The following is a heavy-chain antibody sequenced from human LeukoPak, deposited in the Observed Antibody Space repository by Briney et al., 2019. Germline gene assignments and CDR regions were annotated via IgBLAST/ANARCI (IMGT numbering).Heavy chain of an antibody. D-gene: IGHD3-22*01. V-gene: IGHV1-2*02. CDR3: AGSYDRARDVFDI. Sequence: ASVKVSCKASGYTFIGYFMHGVRQAPGQGGEWMGWIRPKSGGTDYAQNFQGRVTMTRDTSISTAYMELSRLGSDDTAVYYCAGSYDRARDVFDIWGQGTMVTVSS. CDR2: IRPKSGGT. CDR1: GYTFIGYF. J-gene: IGHJ3*02.